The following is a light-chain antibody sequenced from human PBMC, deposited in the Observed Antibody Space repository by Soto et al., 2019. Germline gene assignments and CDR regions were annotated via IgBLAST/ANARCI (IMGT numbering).Light chain of an antibody. CDR3: QQRSNWPIT. CDR2: DAS. CDR1: QSVSSY. J-gene: IGKJ5*01. Sequence: EIVLTHSPATLSLSPGERATLSCRASQSVSSYLAWYQQKPGQAPRLLIYDASNRATGIPARFSGSGSGTDFTLTISSLEPEDFAVYYCQQRSNWPITFGQGTRLGIK. V-gene: IGKV3-11*01.